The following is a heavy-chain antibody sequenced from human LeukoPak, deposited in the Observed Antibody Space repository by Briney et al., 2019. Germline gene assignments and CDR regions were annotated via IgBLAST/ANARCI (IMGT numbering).Heavy chain of an antibody. D-gene: IGHD4-23*01. Sequence: ASVKVSCKTSGFTFTRSAVQWVRQARGQGLEWIGWIGVGGGNTNYAQRFQDRVTITRDMSTRTAYMELSSLRSEDTAMYYCVAEIYGASSDCCTFDFWGPGTPVTVSS. CDR1: GFTFTRSA. V-gene: IGHV1-58*01. CDR2: IGVGGGNT. CDR3: VAEIYGASSDCCTFDF. J-gene: IGHJ3*01.